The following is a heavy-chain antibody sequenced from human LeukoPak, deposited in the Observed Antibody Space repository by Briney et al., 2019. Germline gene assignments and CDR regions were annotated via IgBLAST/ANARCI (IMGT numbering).Heavy chain of an antibody. D-gene: IGHD3-10*01. V-gene: IGHV3-7*01. CDR3: AGGYYYGSGSYYNGAFDI. CDR2: IKQDGSEK. Sequence: GGSLRLSCAASGFTFSIYWMSWVRQAPGKGLEWVANIKQDGSEKYYVDSVKGRFTISRDNAKNSLYLQMNSLRAEDTAVYYCAGGYYYGSGSYYNGAFDIWGQGTMVTVSS. CDR1: GFTFSIYW. J-gene: IGHJ3*02.